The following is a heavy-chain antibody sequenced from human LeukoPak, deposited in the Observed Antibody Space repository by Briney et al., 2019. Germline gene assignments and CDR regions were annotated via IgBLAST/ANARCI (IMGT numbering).Heavy chain of an antibody. CDR2: IYSGGST. CDR1: GFTVSRNY. CDR3: ARAERAFFDY. J-gene: IGHJ4*02. Sequence: GGSLRLSCAASGFTVSRNYMTGVRQAPGKGLEWVSVIYSGGSTYYADSVKGRFTISRHNSHNTLYLQMNSLRAEDTAVYYCARAERAFFDYWGQGTLVTVSS. V-gene: IGHV3-53*04.